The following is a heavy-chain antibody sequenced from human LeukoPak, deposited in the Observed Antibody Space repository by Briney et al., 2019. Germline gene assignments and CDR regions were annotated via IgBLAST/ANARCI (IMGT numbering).Heavy chain of an antibody. J-gene: IGHJ4*02. Sequence: SETLSLTCTVSGGSISSYYWSWIRQPPGKGLEWIGYIYYSGSTNYNPSLKSRVTISVDTSKNQFSPKLSSVTAADTAVYYCARYSILTGYYNTLDYFDYWGQGTLVTVSS. D-gene: IGHD3-9*01. CDR1: GGSISSYY. CDR3: ARYSILTGYYNTLDYFDY. V-gene: IGHV4-59*01. CDR2: IYYSGST.